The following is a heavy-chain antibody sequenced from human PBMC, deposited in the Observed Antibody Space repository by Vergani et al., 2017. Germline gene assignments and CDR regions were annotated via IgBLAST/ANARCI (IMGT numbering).Heavy chain of an antibody. Sequence: QLQLQESGPGLVKPSETLSLTCTVSGGSISSSSYYWGWIRQPPGKGLEWIGSIYYSGSTYYNPSLKSRVTISVDTSKNQFSLKLSSVTPADTAVYYCARVVTGTPGPGAFDIGGQGTMVTVSS. V-gene: IGHV4-39*01. J-gene: IGHJ3*02. CDR1: GGSISSSSYY. CDR2: IYYSGST. D-gene: IGHD1-1*01. CDR3: ARVVTGTPGPGAFDI.